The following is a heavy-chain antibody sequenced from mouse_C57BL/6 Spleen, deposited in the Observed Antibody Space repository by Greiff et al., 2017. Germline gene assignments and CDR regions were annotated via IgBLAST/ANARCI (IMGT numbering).Heavy chain of an antibody. J-gene: IGHJ1*03. CDR3: TRGDGDWYFDV. V-gene: IGHV1-15*01. D-gene: IGHD3-3*01. Sequence: QVQLQQSGAELVRPGASVTLSCKASGYTFTDYEMHWVKQTPVHGLEWIGAIDPDTGGTAYNQKFKGKAILTADKSSSTAYMELRSLTSEDSAVYYCTRGDGDWYFDVWGTGTTVTVSS. CDR1: GYTFTDYE. CDR2: IDPDTGGT.